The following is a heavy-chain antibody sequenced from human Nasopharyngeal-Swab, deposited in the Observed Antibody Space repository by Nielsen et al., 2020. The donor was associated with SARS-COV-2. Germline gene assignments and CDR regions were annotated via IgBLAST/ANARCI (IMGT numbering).Heavy chain of an antibody. V-gene: IGHV3-15*01. D-gene: IGHD4-17*01. J-gene: IGHJ4*02. Sequence: GESLKISCAASGFTFSNAWMSWVRQAPGKGLEWVGRIKSKTDGGTTDYAAPVKGRFTISRDGSKNTLYLQMNSLKTEDTAVYYCTTDGVRSPTMFDYWGQGTLVTVSS. CDR2: IKSKTDGGTT. CDR1: GFTFSNAW. CDR3: TTDGVRSPTMFDY.